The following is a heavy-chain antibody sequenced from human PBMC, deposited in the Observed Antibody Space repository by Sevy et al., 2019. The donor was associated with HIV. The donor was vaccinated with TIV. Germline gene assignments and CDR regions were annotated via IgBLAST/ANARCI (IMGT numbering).Heavy chain of an antibody. CDR3: AKDDLGSIDY. Sequence: GESLKISCAASGFIFSTSPMHWVRQAPGKGLECVAILSYDDSDENYADSMKGRFTTSRDNSKHTLYLQMNSLRTEDTAVYYCAKDDLGSIDYWGQGTLVTVSS. CDR2: LSYDDSDE. J-gene: IGHJ4*02. D-gene: IGHD3-10*01. V-gene: IGHV3-30-3*02. CDR1: GFIFSTSP.